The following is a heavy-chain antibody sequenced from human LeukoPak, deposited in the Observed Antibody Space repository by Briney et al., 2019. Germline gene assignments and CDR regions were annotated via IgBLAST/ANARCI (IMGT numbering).Heavy chain of an antibody. Sequence: SETLPLTCTVSGDSISTYYWSWTRQPPGKGLEWIAYIDYRGSTTYNPSLRSRVTISVDTSRNQFSLKLYSVTAADTAVYYCARFAYCGGHCWYYFDYWGQGSLATVSS. CDR1: GDSISTYY. D-gene: IGHD2-21*02. CDR2: IDYRGST. V-gene: IGHV4-59*01. J-gene: IGHJ4*02. CDR3: ARFAYCGGHCWYYFDY.